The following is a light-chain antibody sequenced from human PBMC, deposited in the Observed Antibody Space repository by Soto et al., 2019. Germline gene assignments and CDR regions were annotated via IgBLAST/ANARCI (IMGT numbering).Light chain of an antibody. CDR2: AAS. V-gene: IGKV3-20*01. CDR1: HSVTSNY. CDR3: LQYGSSPHT. J-gene: IGKJ1*01. Sequence: EIVLTQSPGTLSLSPGERATLSCRASHSVTSNYLAWYQQKPRQAPRLLIYAASGRASGIPDRFIGSGSGTAFILTISIPEPEDFPVYYFLQYGSSPHTFGQGPRV.